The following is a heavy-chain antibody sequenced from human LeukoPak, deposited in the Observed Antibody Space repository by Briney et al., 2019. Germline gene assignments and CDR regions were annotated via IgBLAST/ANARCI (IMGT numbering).Heavy chain of an antibody. CDR2: ISSSSSYI. J-gene: IGHJ3*02. V-gene: IGHV3-21*01. CDR1: GFTFSSYS. D-gene: IGHD3-22*01. Sequence: GGSLRLSCAASGFTFSSYSMNWVRQAPGKGLEWVSSISSSSSYIYYADSVKGRFTISRDNAKNSLYLQMNSLRAEDTAVCYCARDSLQNYYDCSGSTNDAFDIWGQGTMVTVSS. CDR3: ARDSLQNYYDCSGSTNDAFDI.